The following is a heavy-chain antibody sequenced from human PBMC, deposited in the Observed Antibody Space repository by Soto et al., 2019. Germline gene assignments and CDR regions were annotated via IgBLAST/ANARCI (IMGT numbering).Heavy chain of an antibody. CDR3: ATSSRGQPPYYYGMDV. D-gene: IGHD3-16*01. CDR1: GYSFTSYW. CDR2: IYPGDSDT. J-gene: IGHJ6*02. Sequence: LGESLKISCKGSGYSFTSYWIGWVRQMPGKGLEWMGIIYPGDSDTRYSPSFQGQVTISADKSISTAYLQWSSLKASDTAMYYCATSSRGQPPYYYGMDVWGQGTTVTVSS. V-gene: IGHV5-51*01.